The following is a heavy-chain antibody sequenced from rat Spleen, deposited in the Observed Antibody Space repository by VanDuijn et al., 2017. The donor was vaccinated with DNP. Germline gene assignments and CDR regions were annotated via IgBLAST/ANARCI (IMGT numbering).Heavy chain of an antibody. CDR3: AGIISNGRLDY. D-gene: IGHD1-12*02. V-gene: IGHV5-46*01. Sequence: EVQLVESGGGLVQPGRSMKLSCAASGFTFSTFPMAWVRQAPTKGLEWVAAIFTSGGSTYYRDSVKGRFTISRDDAKSTLYLQMNSLRSEDTATYYCAGIISNGRLDYWGQGVMVTVSS. CDR2: IFTSGGST. J-gene: IGHJ2*01. CDR1: GFTFSTFP.